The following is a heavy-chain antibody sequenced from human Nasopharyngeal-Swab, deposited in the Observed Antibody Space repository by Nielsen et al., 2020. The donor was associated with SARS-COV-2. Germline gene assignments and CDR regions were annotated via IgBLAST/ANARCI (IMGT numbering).Heavy chain of an antibody. V-gene: IGHV3-23*01. D-gene: IGHD6-19*01. CDR2: ISGSGGST. CDR3: AKDLAVAGTGDYYYYYGMDV. J-gene: IGHJ6*02. Sequence: GGSLRLSCAASGFTSSSYAMSWVRQAPGKGLEWVSAISGSGGSTYYADSVKGRFTISRDNSKNALYLQMNSLRAEDTAVYYCAKDLAVAGTGDYYYYYGMDVWGQGTTVTVSS. CDR1: GFTSSSYA.